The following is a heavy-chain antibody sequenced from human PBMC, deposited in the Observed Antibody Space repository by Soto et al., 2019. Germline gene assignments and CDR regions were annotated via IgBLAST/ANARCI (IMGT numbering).Heavy chain of an antibody. J-gene: IGHJ6*01. D-gene: IGHD5-12*01. CDR1: GFTFRYYG. CDR2: ISYDGSTQ. V-gene: IGHV3-30*18. CDR3: AKAVFVGYDYKSFHYHVVDV. Sequence: QVQLVESGGGVVQPGRSLRLSCAPSGFTFRYYGMHWFRQAPGKGLAWVAYISYDGSTQNYADSVKGRFTISRDNSNSTLSLEVHSLRPEDTAVYFCAKAVFVGYDYKSFHYHVVDVLGQGTTVAVSP.